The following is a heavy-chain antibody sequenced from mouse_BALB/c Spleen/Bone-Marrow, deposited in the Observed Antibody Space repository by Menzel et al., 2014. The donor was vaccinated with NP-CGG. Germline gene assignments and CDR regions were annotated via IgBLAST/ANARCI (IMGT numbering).Heavy chain of an antibody. CDR2: INPGSGGT. CDR3: AREMTRYARDY. Sequence: QVQLQQSGDELVRPGTSVNVSCKASGYAFTNYLIEWVKQRPGQGLEWIGVINPGSGGTNYNEKFKGKATLTADKSSSTAYMQLSSLTSDDSAVDFCAREMTRYARDYWGQGTSVTVSS. CDR1: GYAFTNYL. J-gene: IGHJ4*01. V-gene: IGHV1-54*01.